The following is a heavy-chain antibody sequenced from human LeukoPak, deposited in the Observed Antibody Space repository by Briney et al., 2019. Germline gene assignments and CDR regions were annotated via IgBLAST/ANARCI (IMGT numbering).Heavy chain of an antibody. D-gene: IGHD3-10*01. CDR3: ARGRYYYGSGSSFDY. V-gene: IGHV4-39*07. Sequence: PSETLSLTCTVSGDSMINSSYYWGWIRQPPGKGLEWIGTIYYSGSAYYNPSLNSRVTISVDTSKNQFSLKLTSVTAADTAMYFCARGRYYYGSGSSFDYWGQGTLVTVSS. CDR2: IYYSGSA. CDR1: GDSMINSSYY. J-gene: IGHJ4*02.